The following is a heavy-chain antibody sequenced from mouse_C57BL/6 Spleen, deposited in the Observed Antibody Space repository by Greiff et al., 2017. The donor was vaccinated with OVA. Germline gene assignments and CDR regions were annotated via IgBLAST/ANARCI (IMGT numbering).Heavy chain of an antibody. V-gene: IGHV1-39*01. J-gene: IGHJ2*01. CDR3: AREITTVDGPYFDY. CDR1: GYSFTDYN. Sequence: VQLQQSGPELVKPGASVKISCKASGYSFTDYNMNWVKQSNGKSLEWIGVINPNYGTTSYNQKFKGKATLTVDKSSSTAYMQLNSMTSEDSAVYYCAREITTVDGPYFDYWGQGTTLTVSS. CDR2: INPNYGTT. D-gene: IGHD1-1*01.